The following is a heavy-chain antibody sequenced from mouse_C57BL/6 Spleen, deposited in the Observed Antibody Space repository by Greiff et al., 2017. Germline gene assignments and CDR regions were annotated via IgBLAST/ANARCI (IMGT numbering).Heavy chain of an antibody. CDR3: AIFAY. CDR1: GYAFTNYL. V-gene: IGHV1-54*01. Sequence: VQLQQSGAELVRPGTSVKVSCKASGYAFTNYLIEWVKQRTGQGLEWIGVINPGSGGTNYNEKFKGKATLTADKSSSTAYMQLSSLTAEDSSVYFCAIFAYWGQGTLVTVSA. CDR2: INPGSGGT. J-gene: IGHJ3*01.